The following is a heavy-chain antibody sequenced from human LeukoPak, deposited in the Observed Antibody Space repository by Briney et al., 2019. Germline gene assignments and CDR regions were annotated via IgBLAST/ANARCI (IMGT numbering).Heavy chain of an antibody. Sequence: GEALKISCKGSGYSFTSCWIGWERQMPGKGLEWVGIIYPGDSDTRDSPSFQGQVPVSADKSISTAYLQWSSLKASDTAMYDCARGSSGWLPGIDYWGQGTLVTVSS. J-gene: IGHJ4*02. CDR1: GYSFTSCW. CDR3: ARGSSGWLPGIDY. CDR2: IYPGDSDT. V-gene: IGHV5-51*01. D-gene: IGHD6-19*01.